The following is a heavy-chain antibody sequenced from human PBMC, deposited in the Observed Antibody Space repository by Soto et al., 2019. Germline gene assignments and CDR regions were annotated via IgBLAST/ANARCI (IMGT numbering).Heavy chain of an antibody. CDR2: MNPNSGNT. V-gene: IGHV1-8*01. CDR1: GNAFTSYD. Sequence: ASVKVSCKASGNAFTSYDINWVRQATGQGLEWMGWMNPNSGNTGYAQKFQGRVTMTRNTSISTAYMELSSLRSEDTAVYYCARLQGSGIVDDASDIWGQGTMATVPS. CDR3: ARLQGSGIVDDASDI. J-gene: IGHJ3*02. D-gene: IGHD3-10*01.